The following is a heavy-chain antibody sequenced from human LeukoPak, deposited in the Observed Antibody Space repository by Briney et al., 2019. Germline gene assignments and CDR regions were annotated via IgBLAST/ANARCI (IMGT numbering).Heavy chain of an antibody. CDR1: GFTFSDSW. Sequence: QSGGSLRLSCAASGFTFSDSWMSWVRQAPGKGLEWVANMNQDGSEKDYVDSVKGRFTIPRDNARNSLYLQMGSLRAEDTAVYYCATYTHWVAGDVWGQGTTVTVSS. CDR3: ATYTHWVAGDV. CDR2: MNQDGSEK. J-gene: IGHJ6*02. D-gene: IGHD3-16*01. V-gene: IGHV3-7*01.